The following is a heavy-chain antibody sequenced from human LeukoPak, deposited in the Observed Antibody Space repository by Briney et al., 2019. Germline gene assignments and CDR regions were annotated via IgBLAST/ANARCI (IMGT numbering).Heavy chain of an antibody. D-gene: IGHD6-19*01. CDR2: IYPGDSDT. CDR1: GYSFTSYW. J-gene: IGHJ4*02. Sequence: KPGESLKISCKGSGYSFTSYWIGWVRQMPGKGLEWMGIIYPGDSDTRYSPSFQGQVTISADKSISTAYLQWSSLKASDTAMYYCATLQHSSGWYGWSGYWGQGTLVTVSS. CDR3: ATLQHSSGWYGWSGY. V-gene: IGHV5-51*01.